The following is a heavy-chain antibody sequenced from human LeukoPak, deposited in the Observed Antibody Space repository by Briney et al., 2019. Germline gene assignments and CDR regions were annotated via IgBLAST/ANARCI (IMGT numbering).Heavy chain of an antibody. Sequence: SETLSLTCDVSGGSISSSTWWSWVRQPPGKGLEWIGEIYYSGSTNYNPSLESRVTISVDTSKNQFSLKLSSVTAADTAVYYCARISELGIRYDAFDIWGQGTMVTVSS. V-gene: IGHV4-4*02. J-gene: IGHJ3*02. CDR3: ARISELGIRYDAFDI. D-gene: IGHD7-27*01. CDR1: GGSISSSTW. CDR2: IYYSGST.